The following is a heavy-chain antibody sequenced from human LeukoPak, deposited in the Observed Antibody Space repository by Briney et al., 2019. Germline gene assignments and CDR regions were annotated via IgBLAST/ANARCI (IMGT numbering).Heavy chain of an antibody. Sequence: ASVKVSCKASGYTFTSYGISWVRQAPGQGLEWMGWISAYNGNTNYAQKLQGRVTMTTDTSTSTAYMELRSLRSDDAAVYYCARAFADILTGYYSEADYWGQGTLVTVSS. CDR2: ISAYNGNT. D-gene: IGHD3-9*01. CDR1: GYTFTSYG. CDR3: ARAFADILTGYYSEADY. J-gene: IGHJ4*02. V-gene: IGHV1-18*01.